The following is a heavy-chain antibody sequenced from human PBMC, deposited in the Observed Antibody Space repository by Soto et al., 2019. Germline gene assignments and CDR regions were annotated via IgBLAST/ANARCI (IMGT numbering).Heavy chain of an antibody. CDR3: ARSTSSCLPCFPCYYGRDV. CDR1: GFTFSSYA. Sequence: ESGGGVVQPGRSLRLSCVASGFTFSSYAMYWVRQAPGKGLEWVAVLSYDGSNEYYADSVQGRFTISRDNSKNTLYLQMSSLKSEDTAVYYFARSTSSCLPCFPCYYGRDVWGQVTTVTVSS. J-gene: IGHJ6*02. CDR2: LSYDGSNE. V-gene: IGHV3-30-3*01. D-gene: IGHD2-2*01.